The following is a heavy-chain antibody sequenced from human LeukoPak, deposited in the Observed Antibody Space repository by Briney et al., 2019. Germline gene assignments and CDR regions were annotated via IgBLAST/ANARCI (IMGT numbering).Heavy chain of an antibody. J-gene: IGHJ3*02. CDR1: GGSISSYY. D-gene: IGHD5/OR15-5a*01. Sequence: SETLSLTCTVSGGSISSYYWSWIRQPPGKGLEWIGYIYSSGSTNYSPSLKSRVTISVDTSKNQFSLKLYSVTAADTAVYYCARRYSVYGNAFAIWGQGTMVTVSS. CDR2: IYSSGST. V-gene: IGHV4-59*08. CDR3: ARRYSVYGNAFAI.